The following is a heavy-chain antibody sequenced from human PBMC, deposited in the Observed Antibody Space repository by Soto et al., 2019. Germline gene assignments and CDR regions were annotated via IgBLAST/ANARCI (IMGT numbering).Heavy chain of an antibody. D-gene: IGHD6-13*01. V-gene: IGHV4-4*02. CDR1: GGSISSSNW. Sequence: SETLSLTCAVSGGSISSSNWWSWVRQPPGKGLEWIGEIYHSGSTNYNPSLKSRVTISVDKSKNQFSLKLSSVTAADTAVYYCARQSIAAAGTNFDYWGQGTLVTVSS. CDR3: ARQSIAAAGTNFDY. CDR2: IYHSGST. J-gene: IGHJ4*02.